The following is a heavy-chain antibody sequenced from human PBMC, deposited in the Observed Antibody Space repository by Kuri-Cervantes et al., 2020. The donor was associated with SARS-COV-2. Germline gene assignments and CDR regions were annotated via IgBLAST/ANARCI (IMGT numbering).Heavy chain of an antibody. D-gene: IGHD1-26*01. V-gene: IGHV3-23*01. J-gene: IGHJ4*02. CDR2: IDDSGVNT. CDR3: ARSQGEWDLLVPIAY. CDR1: GFTFSSYA. Sequence: GGSLRLSCAASGFTFSSYAMSWVRQAPGRGLEWVSIIDDSGVNTYYADSVKGRFTISRDNSKNTLYLQMNNLRAGDTAVYYCARSQGEWDLLVPIAYWGRGTLVTVSS.